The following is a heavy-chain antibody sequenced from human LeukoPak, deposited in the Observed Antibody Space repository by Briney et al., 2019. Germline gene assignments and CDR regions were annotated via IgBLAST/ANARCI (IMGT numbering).Heavy chain of an antibody. CDR3: ARDGIAVAVVDYYYYYMDV. CDR1: GYTFTGYY. V-gene: IGHV1-2*02. CDR2: INPNSGGT. D-gene: IGHD6-19*01. Sequence: ASVKVSCKASGYTFTGYYMHWVRQAPGQGLEWMGWINPNSGGTNYAQKFQGRVTMTRDMSTSTVYMELSSLGSEDTAVYYCARDGIAVAVVDYYYYYMDVWGKGTTVTVSS. J-gene: IGHJ6*03.